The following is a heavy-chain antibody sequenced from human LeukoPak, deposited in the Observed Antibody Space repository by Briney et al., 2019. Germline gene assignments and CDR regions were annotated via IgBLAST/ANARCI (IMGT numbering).Heavy chain of an antibody. Sequence: SETLSLTCTVSGGSMSGYFWSWIRQPPGKGLEWIGYIYYSGSTNYNPSLKSRVTISVDTSRNQFSLKLSSVTAADTAVYYCARSITSSWYGDFQHWGQGTLVTVSS. D-gene: IGHD6-13*01. J-gene: IGHJ1*01. CDR2: IYYSGST. CDR3: ARSITSSWYGDFQH. CDR1: GGSMSGYF. V-gene: IGHV4-59*01.